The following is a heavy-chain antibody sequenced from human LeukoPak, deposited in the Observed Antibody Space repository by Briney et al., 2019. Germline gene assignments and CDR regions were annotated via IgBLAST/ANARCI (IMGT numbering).Heavy chain of an antibody. CDR2: ISYDGSNK. CDR1: GFTFSSYG. CDR3: AKDHDSGYYDSSGYSDY. V-gene: IGHV3-30*18. J-gene: IGHJ4*02. Sequence: GGSLRLSCAASGFTFSSYGMHWVRQAPGKGLEWVAVISYDGSNKYYADSVKGRFTISRDNSKNTLYLQMNSLRAEDRAVYYCAKDHDSGYYDSSGYSDYWGQGTLVTVSS. D-gene: IGHD3-22*01.